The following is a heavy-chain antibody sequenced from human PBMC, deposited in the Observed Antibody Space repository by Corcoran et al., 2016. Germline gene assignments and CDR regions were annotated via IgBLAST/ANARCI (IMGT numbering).Heavy chain of an antibody. J-gene: IGHJ4*02. V-gene: IGHV1-46*01. CDR3: ATIPKYNGNETTKFDY. Sequence: QVQLVQSGAEVKKPGASVKVSCKASGYTFTSYYMHWVRQAPGQGLEWMGIINPRGGSTSYAQKFQGRVTMTRDTSTSTVYMGLSSLRSEDTAGYYCATIPKYNGNETTKFDYWGQGTLVTVSS. CDR1: GYTFTSYY. CDR2: INPRGGST. D-gene: IGHD1-1*01.